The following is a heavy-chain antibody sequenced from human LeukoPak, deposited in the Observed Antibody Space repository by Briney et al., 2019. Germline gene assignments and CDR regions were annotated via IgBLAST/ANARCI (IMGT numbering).Heavy chain of an antibody. CDR3: ARVGATTDYYYMDV. CDR1: GGSIRSSNYY. J-gene: IGHJ6*03. V-gene: IGHV4-61*05. CDR2: IYYSGST. Sequence: SETLSLTCTVSGGSIRSSNYYRAWIRQPPGKGLEWIGYIYYSGSTNYNPSLKSRVTISVDTSKNQFSLKLSSVTAADTAVYYCARVGATTDYYYMDVWGKGTTVTVSS. D-gene: IGHD1-26*01.